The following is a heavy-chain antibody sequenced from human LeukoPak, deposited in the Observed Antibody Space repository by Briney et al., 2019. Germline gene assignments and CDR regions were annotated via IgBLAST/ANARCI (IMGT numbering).Heavy chain of an antibody. CDR3: AKAVAGYSSSSVRSDY. D-gene: IGHD6-6*01. J-gene: IGHJ4*02. Sequence: PGGSLRLSCAASGFTFSSYAVSWVRQAPGKGLEWVSAISGSGGSTYYADSVKGRFTISRDNSKNTLYLQMNSLRAEDTAVYYCAKAVAGYSSSSVRSDYWGQGTLVTVSS. CDR1: GFTFSSYA. V-gene: IGHV3-23*01. CDR2: ISGSGGST.